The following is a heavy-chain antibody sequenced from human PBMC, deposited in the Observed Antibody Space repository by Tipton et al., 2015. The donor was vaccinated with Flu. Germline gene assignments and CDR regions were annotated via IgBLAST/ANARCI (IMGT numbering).Heavy chain of an antibody. D-gene: IGHD3-3*01. CDR3: AREGLPYYDFWSGYYPMDV. Sequence: TLSLTCAVYGGSFSGYYWSWIRQPPGKGLEWIGEINHSGSTNYNPSLKSRVTISVDTSKNQFSLKLSSVTAADTAVYYCAREGLPYYDFWSGYYPMDVWGKGTTVTVSS. J-gene: IGHJ6*03. V-gene: IGHV4-34*01. CDR1: GGSFSGYY. CDR2: INHSGST.